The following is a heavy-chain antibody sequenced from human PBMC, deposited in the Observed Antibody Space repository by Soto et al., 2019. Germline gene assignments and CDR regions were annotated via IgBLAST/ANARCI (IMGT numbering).Heavy chain of an antibody. D-gene: IGHD2-15*01. J-gene: IGHJ4*02. V-gene: IGHV4-30-4*01. Sequence: QVQLQESGPGLVKPSQTLSLTCTVSGGSISSGNYYWSWIRQPPGKGLEWIGFISYSGSTYYSTSLKSRVTISVDTSKSQFSLHLSFVTAADPAVYYCATMGTPATGLYFFDYWGQGSLVTVSS. CDR3: ATMGTPATGLYFFDY. CDR2: ISYSGST. CDR1: GGSISSGNYY.